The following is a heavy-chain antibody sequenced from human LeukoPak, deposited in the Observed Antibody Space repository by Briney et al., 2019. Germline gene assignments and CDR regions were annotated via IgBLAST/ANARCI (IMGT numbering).Heavy chain of an antibody. D-gene: IGHD1-26*01. CDR2: IYYSGST. CDR1: GGSISSSSYY. Sequence: PSETLSLTCTVSGGSISSSSYYWGWIRQPPGKGLEWIGSIYYSGSTYYNPSLKSRVTISVDTSKNQFSLKLSSVTAADTAVYYCASHLLGPLRDWGQGTLVTVSS. J-gene: IGHJ4*02. CDR3: ASHLLGPLRD. V-gene: IGHV4-39*01.